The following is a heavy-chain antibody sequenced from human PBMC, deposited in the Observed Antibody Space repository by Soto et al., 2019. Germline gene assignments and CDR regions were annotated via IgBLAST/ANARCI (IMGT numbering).Heavy chain of an antibody. CDR1: GGAFSSHA. J-gene: IGHJ2*01. V-gene: IGHV1-69*01. D-gene: IGHD3-22*01. CDR2: TTPIFGTP. Sequence: QVQLEQSGAEVKRPGSSVRVSCKGSGGAFSSHAVSWVRQAPGQGVEWMGGTTPIFGTPKYAQKFQGRVTIIADESTSTVYMELSSLRSEDTAIYYCAREWPTYYYDGSGDYRGYFDLWGRGPLVTVAS. CDR3: AREWPTYYYDGSGDYRGYFDL.